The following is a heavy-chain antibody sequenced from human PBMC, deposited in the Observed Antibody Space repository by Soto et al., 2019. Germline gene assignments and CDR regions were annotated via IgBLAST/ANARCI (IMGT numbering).Heavy chain of an antibody. CDR2: ISWNSGSI. Sequence: PGGSLRLSCAASGCTFDDYAMHWVRQAPGKGLEWVSGISWNSGSIGYADSVKGRFTISRDNAKNSLYLQMNSLRAEDTALYYCAKVAPTVIFGLRGAFDIWGQGTMVTVSS. D-gene: IGHD3-3*01. J-gene: IGHJ3*02. CDR1: GCTFDDYA. CDR3: AKVAPTVIFGLRGAFDI. V-gene: IGHV3-9*01.